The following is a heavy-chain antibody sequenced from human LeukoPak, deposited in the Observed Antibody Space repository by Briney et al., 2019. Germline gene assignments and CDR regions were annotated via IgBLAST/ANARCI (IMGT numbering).Heavy chain of an antibody. CDR3: ARAVIVVVVAATRGGYYFDY. D-gene: IGHD2-15*01. Sequence: SETLSLTCTVSGGSISSSSYYWGWIRQPPGKGLEWIGSIYYSGSTYYNPSLKSRVTISVDTSKNRFSLKLSSVTAADTAVYYCARAVIVVVVAATRGGYYFDYWGQGTLVTVSS. CDR1: GGSISSSSYY. V-gene: IGHV4-39*07. CDR2: IYYSGST. J-gene: IGHJ4*02.